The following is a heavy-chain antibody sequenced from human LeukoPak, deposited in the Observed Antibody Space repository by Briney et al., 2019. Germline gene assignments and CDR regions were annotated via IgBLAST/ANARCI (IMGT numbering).Heavy chain of an antibody. CDR1: GGSISSYY. CDR2: IYYSGST. D-gene: IGHD6-13*01. Sequence: SETLSLTCTVSGGSISSYYWSWIRQPPGKGLEWIGYIYYSGSTNYNPSFKSRVTISVDTSKNQFSLKLSSVTAADTAVYYCARGAGMAAADIDYWGQGTLVTVSS. J-gene: IGHJ4*02. CDR3: ARGAGMAAADIDY. V-gene: IGHV4-59*01.